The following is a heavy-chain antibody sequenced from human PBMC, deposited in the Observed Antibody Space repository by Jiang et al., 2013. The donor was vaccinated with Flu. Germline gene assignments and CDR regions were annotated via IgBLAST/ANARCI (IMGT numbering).Heavy chain of an antibody. J-gene: IGHJ3*02. CDR1: GGTFSSYA. D-gene: IGHD2-8*01. V-gene: IGHV1-69*04. CDR2: IIPILGIA. CDR3: ARERPHCTNGVCYRVGAFDI. Sequence: SGAEVKKPGSSVKVSCKASGGTFSSYAISWVRQAPGQGLEWMGGIIPILGIANYAQKFQGRVTITADKSTSTAYMELSSLRSEDTAVYYCARERPHCTNGVCYRVGAFDIWGQGTMVTVSS.